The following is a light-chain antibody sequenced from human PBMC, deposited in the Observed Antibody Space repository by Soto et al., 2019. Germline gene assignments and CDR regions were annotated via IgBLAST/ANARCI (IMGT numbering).Light chain of an antibody. V-gene: IGKV1-33*01. CDR3: QHYDNVPTFT. CDR2: DAS. Sequence: IQMTQSPSSLSASVGDRVTITCQASQDISDYLNWYQQRPGKAPKLLIYDASNLEAGVPSRFTGSGFGIHFTLSISSLQPEDYATYFCQHYDNVPTFTFGPGTKVDIK. J-gene: IGKJ3*01. CDR1: QDISDY.